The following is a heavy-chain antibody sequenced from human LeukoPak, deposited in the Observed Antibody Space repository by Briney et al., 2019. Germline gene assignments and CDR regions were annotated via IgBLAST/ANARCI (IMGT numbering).Heavy chain of an antibody. J-gene: IGHJ4*02. CDR1: GFTFRSYA. CDR3: AKDPRAGSGWGSFDY. Sequence: GGSLRLSCAASGFTFRSYAMSWVRQAPGKGLEWISGISGSGDSTYYADSVKGRFSISRDNSKNTLWLQMNSLKDEDTAAYYCAKDPRAGSGWGSFDYWGQGTLVTVSS. CDR2: ISGSGDST. D-gene: IGHD6-19*01. V-gene: IGHV3-23*01.